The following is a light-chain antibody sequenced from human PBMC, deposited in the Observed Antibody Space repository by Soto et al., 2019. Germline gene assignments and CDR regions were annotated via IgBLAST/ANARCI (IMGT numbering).Light chain of an antibody. Sequence: EILLTQSPATLSLSLGERATLSCRASQSVSSSLAWYQPKPGQAPRLLIYDASNRATGIPARFSGSGSGTDFTLTISSLEPEDFAVYYCQQRSNWPLTFGGGTKVEIK. V-gene: IGKV3-11*01. CDR2: DAS. J-gene: IGKJ4*01. CDR1: QSVSSS. CDR3: QQRSNWPLT.